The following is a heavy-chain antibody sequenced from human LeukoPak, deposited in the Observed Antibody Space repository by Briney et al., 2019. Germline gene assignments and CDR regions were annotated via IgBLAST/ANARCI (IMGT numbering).Heavy chain of an antibody. J-gene: IGHJ6*03. CDR1: GGSISNTFYY. V-gene: IGHV4-39*01. CDR2: INYSGST. Sequence: SETLSLTCTVSGGSISNTFYYWGWIRQPPGKGLEWIGSINYSGSTYYNPSLKSRVTISVDTSKNQFSLKLSSVTAADTAVYYCARVDCSGGSCYSGPPRYYYMDVWGKGTTVTVSS. CDR3: ARVDCSGGSCYSGPPRYYYMDV. D-gene: IGHD2-15*01.